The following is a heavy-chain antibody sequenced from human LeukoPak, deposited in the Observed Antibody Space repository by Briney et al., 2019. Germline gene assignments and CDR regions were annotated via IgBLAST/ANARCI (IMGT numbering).Heavy chain of an antibody. CDR1: GLTFSSYA. Sequence: PGRSLRLSCAASGLTFSSYAMHWVRQAPGKGLEWVAVISYDGSNKYYADSVKGRFTISRDNSKNTLYLQVNSLRAEDTAVYYCASTDYWGQGTLVTVSS. CDR2: ISYDGSNK. J-gene: IGHJ4*02. CDR3: ASTDY. V-gene: IGHV3-30*04.